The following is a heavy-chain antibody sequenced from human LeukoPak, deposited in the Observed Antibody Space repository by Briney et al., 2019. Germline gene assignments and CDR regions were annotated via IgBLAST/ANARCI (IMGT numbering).Heavy chain of an antibody. CDR1: GFTFDDYA. CDR3: AKGNDSSGYYYSFDC. CDR2: ISWNSGSI. V-gene: IGHV3-9*01. Sequence: GGSLRLSCAASGFTFDDYAMHWVRQAPGKGLEWVSGISWNSGSIGYADSVKGRFTISRDNAKNSLYLQMNSLRAEDTALYYCAKGNDSSGYYYSFDCWGQGTPVTVSS. J-gene: IGHJ4*02. D-gene: IGHD3-22*01.